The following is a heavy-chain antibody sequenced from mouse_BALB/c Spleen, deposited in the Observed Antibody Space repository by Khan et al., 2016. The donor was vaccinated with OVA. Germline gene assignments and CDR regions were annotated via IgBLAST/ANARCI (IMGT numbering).Heavy chain of an antibody. CDR3: TRGGAVVPYWYFDV. CDR2: ISYDGSN. V-gene: IGHV3-6*02. D-gene: IGHD1-1*01. Sequence: EVQLQESGPGLVKPSQSLSLTCSVTGYSITSGYRWNWIRQFPGNKLVWMGYISYDGSNNYNPSLKNRISITRDTSKNQFFLKLNSVTTEDPSTYYCTRGGAVVPYWYFDVWGAGTTVTVSS. CDR1: GYSITSGYR. J-gene: IGHJ1*01.